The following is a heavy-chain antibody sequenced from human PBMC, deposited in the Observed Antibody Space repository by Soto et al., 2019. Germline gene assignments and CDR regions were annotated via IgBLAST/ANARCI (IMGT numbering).Heavy chain of an antibody. J-gene: IGHJ4*02. Sequence: QVQLVQSGAEAKKPGSSVKLSCKTSGGTFRNYAINWVRQAPGQGLELMGGSIPVFGTANYAQTFQGRFTITADESTSTAYMELSSLRSEDTAVYYCAIPLPKQQLVRGAFDHWGQGTLVTVAS. CDR2: SIPVFGTA. D-gene: IGHD6-13*01. CDR1: GGTFRNYA. V-gene: IGHV1-69*01. CDR3: AIPLPKQQLVRGAFDH.